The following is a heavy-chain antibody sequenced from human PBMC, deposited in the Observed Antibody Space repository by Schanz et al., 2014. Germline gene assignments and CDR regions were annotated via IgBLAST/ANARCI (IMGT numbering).Heavy chain of an antibody. CDR3: ARDGYSVVVISPTESFDI. Sequence: MQLLESGGGLIQPGGSLRLSCSASGFTFSIYAMHWVRQAPGKGLEYVSAISHDGYSTYYADSVKGRFTISRDNSRNTLYLQMNSLRAEDTAVYYCARDGYSVVVISPTESFDIWGQGTMVTVSP. V-gene: IGHV3-64*04. D-gene: IGHD2-21*01. J-gene: IGHJ3*02. CDR2: ISHDGYST. CDR1: GFTFSIYA.